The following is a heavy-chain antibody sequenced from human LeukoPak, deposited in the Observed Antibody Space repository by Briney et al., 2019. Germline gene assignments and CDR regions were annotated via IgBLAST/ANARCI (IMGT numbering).Heavy chain of an antibody. CDR3: AKGDNDILTGYYNSFDY. CDR1: GFTFSSYA. D-gene: IGHD3-9*01. V-gene: IGHV3-23*01. CDR2: ISGSGGST. J-gene: IGHJ4*02. Sequence: GGSLRLSCAASGFTFSSYAMSWVRQAPGKGLEWVSAISGSGGSTYYADSVKGRFTISRDNSKNTLYLQMNSLRAEDTAVYYCAKGDNDILTGYYNSFDYWGQGTLVTVSS.